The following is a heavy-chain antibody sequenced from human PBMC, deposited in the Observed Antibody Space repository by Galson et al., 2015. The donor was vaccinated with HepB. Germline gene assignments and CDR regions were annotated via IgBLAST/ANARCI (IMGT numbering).Heavy chain of an antibody. J-gene: IGHJ6*02. Sequence: LSLTCTVSGGSISSGGYYWSWIRQHPGKGLEWIGYIYYSGSTYYNPSLKSRVTISVDTSKNQFSLKLSSVTAADTAVYYCARGGRGYYGMDVWGQGTTVTVSS. CDR3: ARGGRGYYGMDV. CDR2: IYYSGST. CDR1: GGSISSGGYY. D-gene: IGHD3-22*01. V-gene: IGHV4-31*03.